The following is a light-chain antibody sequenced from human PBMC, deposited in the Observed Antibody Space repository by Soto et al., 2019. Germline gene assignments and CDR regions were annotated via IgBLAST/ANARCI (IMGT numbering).Light chain of an antibody. CDR1: SGHSSYA. J-gene: IGLJ3*02. V-gene: IGLV4-69*01. CDR2: LNSDGSH. Sequence: MLTQSPSASASLGASVKLTCTLSSGHSSYAIAWHQQQPEKGPRYLMKLNSDGSHSKGDGIPDRFSGSSSGAERYLTISSLQSEDEADYYCQTWGTGIPWVFGGGTKVTVL. CDR3: QTWGTGIPWV.